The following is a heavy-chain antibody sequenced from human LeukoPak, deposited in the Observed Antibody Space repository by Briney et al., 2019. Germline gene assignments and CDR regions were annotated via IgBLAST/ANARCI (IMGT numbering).Heavy chain of an antibody. CDR2: ISYDGSNK. D-gene: IGHD3-22*01. Sequence: GGSLRLSCAASGFTFSSYGMHWVRQAPGKGLEWVAVISYDGSNKYYADSVKGRFTISRDNSKNTLYLQMNSLTAEDTAVYYCAKEGGRIAIILDPYYFDYWGQGTLVTVSS. J-gene: IGHJ4*02. V-gene: IGHV3-30*18. CDR1: GFTFSSYG. CDR3: AKEGGRIAIILDPYYFDY.